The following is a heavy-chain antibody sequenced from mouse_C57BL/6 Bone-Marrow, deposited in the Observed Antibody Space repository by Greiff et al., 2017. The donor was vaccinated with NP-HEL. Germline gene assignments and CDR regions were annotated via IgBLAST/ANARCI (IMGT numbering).Heavy chain of an antibody. CDR2: FHPYNDDT. D-gene: IGHD1-1*01. V-gene: IGHV1-47*01. Sequence: QVQLKESGAELVKPGASVKMSCKASGYTFTTYPIEWMKQNHGKSLEWIGNFHPYNDDTKYNEKFKGKATLTVEKSSSTVYLELSRLTSDDSAVYYCARALYGSSSGYAMDYWGQGTSVTVSS. CDR1: GYTFTTYP. J-gene: IGHJ4*01. CDR3: ARALYGSSSGYAMDY.